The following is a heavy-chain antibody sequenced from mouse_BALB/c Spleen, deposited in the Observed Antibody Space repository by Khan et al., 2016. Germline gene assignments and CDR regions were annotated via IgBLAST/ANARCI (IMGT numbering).Heavy chain of an antibody. J-gene: IGHJ2*01. CDR1: GYTFTSHT. D-gene: IGHD2-3*01. CDR2: IAPSSDYT. CDR3: AREGWLLGYFDY. Sequence: QVQLKESGAELARPGASVKMSCKASGYTFTSHTMFWVKQRPGQGLEWIGYIAPSSDYTDYNQKFKDKATLTADKSSTTAYMQLNSLTSEDSAVYYCAREGWLLGYFDYWGQGTTPTVSS. V-gene: IGHV1-4*01.